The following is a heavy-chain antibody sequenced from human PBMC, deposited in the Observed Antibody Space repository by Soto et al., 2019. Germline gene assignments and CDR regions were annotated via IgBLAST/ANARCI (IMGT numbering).Heavy chain of an antibody. D-gene: IGHD3-10*01. V-gene: IGHV1-58*02. J-gene: IGHJ5*02. Sequence: QMQRVQSGPEVKKPGTSVKVSCKTSGFTFTRSAMQWVRQARGQRLEWLGGIVIGSGNTNYAQKFQERVTITRDLSTSTAYMELGSLRSDDTAVYYCAAVEITVVRGVIHQNWFDPRGQGTLVTVSS. CDR3: AAVEITVVRGVIHQNWFDP. CDR2: IVIGSGNT. CDR1: GFTFTRSA.